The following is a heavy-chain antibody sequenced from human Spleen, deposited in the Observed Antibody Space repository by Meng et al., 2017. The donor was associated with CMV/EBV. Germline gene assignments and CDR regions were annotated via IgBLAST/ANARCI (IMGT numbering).Heavy chain of an antibody. V-gene: IGHV3-7*01. D-gene: IGHD1-26*01. J-gene: IGHJ4*02. CDR1: GFTFTKYW. CDR2: INQDGGEK. CDR3: ARDLKSDVGLDY. Sequence: GESLKISCEASGFTFTKYWVTWVRQAPGKGLAWVAIINQDGGEKYYVDSVKGRFTISRDNAKNSVHLQMNSLRDEDSAVYYCARDLKSDVGLDYWGQGTLVTVSS.